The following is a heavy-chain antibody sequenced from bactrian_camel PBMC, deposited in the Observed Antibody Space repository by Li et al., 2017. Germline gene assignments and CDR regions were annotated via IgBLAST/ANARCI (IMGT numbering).Heavy chain of an antibody. CDR2: IAYDGWVT. CDR1: GFQFSDYP. V-gene: IGHV3S42*01. Sequence: VQLVESGGGVVQPGGSLRLSCAASGFQFSDYPMSWVRQAPGKGLEWVAQIAYDGWVTRYLDSAKGRFTISRDNARNTLYLQMNSLKPEDTAMYYCTKDRSYGTRNWAQSTRGQGTQVTVS. J-gene: IGHJ4*01. D-gene: IGHD3*01. CDR3: TKDRSYGTRNWAQST.